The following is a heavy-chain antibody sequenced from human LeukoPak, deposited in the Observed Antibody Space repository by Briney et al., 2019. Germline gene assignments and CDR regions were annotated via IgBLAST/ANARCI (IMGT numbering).Heavy chain of an antibody. CDR1: GGSISSSSYY. Sequence: SETLSLTCTVSGGSISSSSYYWGWIRQPPGKGLEWIGSIYYSGSTYYNPSLKGRVTISVDTSKNQFSLKLSSVTAADTAVYYCARPSSWNAPLSDYWGQGTLVTVSS. CDR2: IYYSGST. CDR3: ARPSSWNAPLSDY. D-gene: IGHD1-1*01. J-gene: IGHJ4*02. V-gene: IGHV4-39*01.